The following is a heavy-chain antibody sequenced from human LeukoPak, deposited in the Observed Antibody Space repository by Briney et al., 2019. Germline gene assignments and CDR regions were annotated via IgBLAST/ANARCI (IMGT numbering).Heavy chain of an antibody. CDR3: ARDLVTHPLAYKTNWYFDL. CDR2: ISSSGSTK. D-gene: IGHD5-24*01. V-gene: IGHV3-11*01. J-gene: IGHJ2*01. CDR1: GFTLSDYY. Sequence: PGGSLRLSCAASGFTLSDYYMSWIRQAPGKGLEWVSYISSSGSTKYYADSVKGRFTISRDNAKNSLYLQMNSLRAEDTAVYYCARDLVTHPLAYKTNWYFDLWGRGTLVTVSS.